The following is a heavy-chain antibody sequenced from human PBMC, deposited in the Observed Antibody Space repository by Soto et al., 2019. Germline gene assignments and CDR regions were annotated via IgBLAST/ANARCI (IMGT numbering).Heavy chain of an antibody. Sequence: TLSLTCAVSGGSISSGGYSGSWIRQPPGKGLEWIGYIYHSGSTYYNPSLKSRVTISVDRSKNQFSLKLSSVTAADTAVYYCARGTYYYDSSGYYTPDNFDYWGQGTLVTVSS. CDR2: IYHSGST. V-gene: IGHV4-30-2*01. D-gene: IGHD3-22*01. CDR3: ARGTYYYDSSGYYTPDNFDY. J-gene: IGHJ4*02. CDR1: GGSISSGGYS.